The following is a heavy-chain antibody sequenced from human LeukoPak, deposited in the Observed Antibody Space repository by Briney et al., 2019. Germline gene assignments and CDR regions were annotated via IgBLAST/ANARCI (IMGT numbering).Heavy chain of an antibody. CDR1: GFTFTRYW. D-gene: IGHD5-12*01. Sequence: PGGSLRLSCAASGFTFTRYWMHWVRQAPGKGLVWVSRINTDGSSTAYADSVKGRFTISRDNAKNTVYLQMNSLRAEDTAVYYCARAGYGGYVRAGEIDYWGQGTLVTVSS. CDR3: ARAGYGGYVRAGEIDY. V-gene: IGHV3-74*01. J-gene: IGHJ4*02. CDR2: INTDGSST.